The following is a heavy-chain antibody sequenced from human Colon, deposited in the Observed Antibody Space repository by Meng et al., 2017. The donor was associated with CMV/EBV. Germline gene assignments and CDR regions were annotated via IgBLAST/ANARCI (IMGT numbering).Heavy chain of an antibody. CDR1: KIKFSSYA. CDR3: AKGQGIIYD. J-gene: IGHJ4*02. V-gene: IGHV3-7*01. CDR2: INRDGSEK. Sequence: GESLKISCAASKIKFSSYAMSWVRQAPGKGLEWVANINRDGSEKNYVDSVKGRFTVSRDNVKNSLYLQMNSLRVEDMAFYYCAKGQGIIYDWGQGTLVTVSS. D-gene: IGHD5/OR15-5a*01.